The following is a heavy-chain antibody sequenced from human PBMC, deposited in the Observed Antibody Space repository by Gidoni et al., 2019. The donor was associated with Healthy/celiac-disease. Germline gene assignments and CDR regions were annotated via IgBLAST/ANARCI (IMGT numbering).Heavy chain of an antibody. CDR2: IYYSGST. D-gene: IGHD3-3*01. V-gene: IGHV4-39*01. CDR3: ARHVTVGVVTSNWYFDL. J-gene: IGHJ2*01. Sequence: QLQLQESGPGLVKPSETLSPTCTVSGGSIRSSSYYWGWIHQPPGKGLEWSGSIYYSGSTYYNPSLKSRVTISVDTSKNQFSLKLSSVTAADTAVYYCARHVTVGVVTSNWYFDLWGRGTLVTVSS. CDR1: GGSIRSSSYY.